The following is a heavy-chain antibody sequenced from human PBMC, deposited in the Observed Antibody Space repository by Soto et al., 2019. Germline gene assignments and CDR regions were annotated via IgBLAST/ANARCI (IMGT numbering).Heavy chain of an antibody. V-gene: IGHV3-73*01. Sequence: HPGGSLRLSCAASGFTFSDSAIHWVRQASGKGLEWVGRIRDKAHNYATAYTASVTGRFSVSRDDSENTAYLQMNNLKTEDTAIYYCTRWGTVTPYFDHWGQGTLVTV. J-gene: IGHJ4*02. CDR1: GFTFSDSA. D-gene: IGHD7-27*01. CDR2: IRDKAHNYAT. CDR3: TRWGTVTPYFDH.